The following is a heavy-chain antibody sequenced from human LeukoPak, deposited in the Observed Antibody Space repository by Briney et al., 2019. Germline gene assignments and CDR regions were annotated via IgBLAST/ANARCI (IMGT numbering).Heavy chain of an antibody. CDR3: AELGITMIGGV. Sequence: GGSLRLSCAASGFTFSSYEMNWVRQAPGKGLEWVSYISSSGSTINYADSVKGRFTISRDNAKNSLYLQMNSLRAEDTAVYYCAELGITMIGGVWGKGTTVTVSS. CDR1: GFTFSSYE. V-gene: IGHV3-48*03. D-gene: IGHD3-10*02. CDR2: ISSSGSTI. J-gene: IGHJ6*04.